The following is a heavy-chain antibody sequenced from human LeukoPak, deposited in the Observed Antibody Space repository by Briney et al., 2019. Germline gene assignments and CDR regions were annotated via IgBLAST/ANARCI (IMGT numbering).Heavy chain of an antibody. J-gene: IGHJ6*04. CDR1: GFTFSDHY. V-gene: IGHV3-11*06. CDR3: GRGHFGLDV. CDR2: ITNSGRDA. Sequence: GGSLRLSCAASGFTFSDHYMTWIRQAPGKGLEWVPYITNSGRDADYSDSVRGRFTTSRDNAKNSPYLQMNSLRPEDTAIYYCGRGHFGLDVWGKGTTVTVSS.